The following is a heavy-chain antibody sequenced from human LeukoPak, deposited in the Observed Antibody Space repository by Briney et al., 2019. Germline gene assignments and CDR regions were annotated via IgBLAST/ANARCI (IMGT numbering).Heavy chain of an antibody. CDR1: GGSISSSSYY. V-gene: IGHV4-39*02. Sequence: SETLSLTCTVSGGSISSSSYYWGWIRQPPGKGLEWIGSIYYSGSTYYNPSLKSRVTISVDTSKNQFSLKLSSVTAADTAVYYCARDAKYYYGSRTYFFFEYWGQGTLLSVSS. D-gene: IGHD3-10*01. CDR2: IYYSGST. CDR3: ARDAKYYYGSRTYFFFEY. J-gene: IGHJ4*02.